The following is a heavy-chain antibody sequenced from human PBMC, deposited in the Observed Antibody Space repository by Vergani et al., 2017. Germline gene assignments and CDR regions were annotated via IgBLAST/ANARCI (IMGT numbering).Heavy chain of an antibody. V-gene: IGHV4-34*01. CDR2: INHSGST. D-gene: IGHD4-17*01. CDR1: GGSFSGYY. CDR3: ARGPSVTRFDY. Sequence: QVQLQQWGAGLLKPSETLSLNCAVYGGSFSGYYWSWIRQPPGKGLEWIGEINHSGSTNYNPSLKSRVTISVDTSKNQFSLKLSSVTAADTAVYYCARGPSVTRFDYWGQGTLVTVSS. J-gene: IGHJ4*02.